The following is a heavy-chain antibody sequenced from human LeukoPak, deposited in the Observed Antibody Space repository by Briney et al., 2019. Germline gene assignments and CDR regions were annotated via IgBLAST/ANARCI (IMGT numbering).Heavy chain of an antibody. CDR1: GFTFSNHG. CDR2: IWYDGSNK. CDR3: AGNYGPYYFDY. Sequence: PGGSLRLSCAASGFTFSNHGMHWVRQAPGKGLEWVAVIWYDGSNKYYADSVKGRFTISRDNSKNTLYLQMNSLRAEDTAVYYCAGNYGPYYFDYWGQGTLVTVSS. D-gene: IGHD3-10*01. J-gene: IGHJ4*02. V-gene: IGHV3-33*01.